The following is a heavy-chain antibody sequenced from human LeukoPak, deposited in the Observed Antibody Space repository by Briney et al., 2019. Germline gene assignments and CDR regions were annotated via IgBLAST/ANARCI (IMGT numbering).Heavy chain of an antibody. V-gene: IGHV3-23*01. CDR3: AGGGLRSSGWYGDY. D-gene: IGHD6-19*01. CDR2: ISGSGGST. Sequence: GGSLRLSCAASGFTFSSYAMSWVRQAPGKGLEWVSAISGSGGSTYYADSVKGRFTISRDNSKNTLYLQMNSLRAEDTAVYYCAGGGLRSSGWYGDYWGQGTLVTVSS. CDR1: GFTFSSYA. J-gene: IGHJ4*02.